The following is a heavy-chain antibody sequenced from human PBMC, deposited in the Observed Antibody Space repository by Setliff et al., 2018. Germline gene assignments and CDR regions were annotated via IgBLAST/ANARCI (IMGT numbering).Heavy chain of an antibody. CDR3: ARSLGSGSYYNSRPFYSDY. Sequence: SETLSLTCTVSGDSISSGSNYWSWIRQPAGRGLEWIGHIDPSGNTNYHTSLKSRVTISGDTSKNQFSLKLTSVTAADTAVYFCARSLGSGSYYNSRPFYSDYWGQGTLVTVSS. CDR2: IDPSGNT. CDR1: GDSISSGSNY. V-gene: IGHV4-61*09. J-gene: IGHJ4*02. D-gene: IGHD3-10*01.